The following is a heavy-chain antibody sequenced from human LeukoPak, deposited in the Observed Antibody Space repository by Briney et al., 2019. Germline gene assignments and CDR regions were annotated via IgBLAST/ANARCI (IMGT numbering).Heavy chain of an antibody. CDR1: GFTFSSYA. CDR2: ISGSGGST. CDR3: ASEKQYSSGWYATFDY. D-gene: IGHD6-19*01. J-gene: IGHJ4*02. V-gene: IGHV3-23*01. Sequence: SGGSLRLSCAASGFTFSSYAMSWVRQAPGKGPEWVSAISGSGGSTYYADSVKGRFTISRDNSKNTLYLQMNSLGAEDTAVYYCASEKQYSSGWYATFDYWGQGTLVTVSS.